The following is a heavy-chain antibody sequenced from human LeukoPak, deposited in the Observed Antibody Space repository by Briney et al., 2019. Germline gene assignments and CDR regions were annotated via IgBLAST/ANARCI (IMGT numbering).Heavy chain of an antibody. CDR2: IKSDGSTT. Sequence: PGGSLRLSCAASGFTFSSYWMHWVRQAPGKGLVWVSRIKSDGSTTTYADSVKGRFTISRDNAKNSLFLHMNNLRADDTAVYYCARGNREPDHWGQGNLVTVSS. CDR1: GFTFSSYW. CDR3: ARGNREPDH. D-gene: IGHD1-14*01. V-gene: IGHV3-74*03. J-gene: IGHJ4*02.